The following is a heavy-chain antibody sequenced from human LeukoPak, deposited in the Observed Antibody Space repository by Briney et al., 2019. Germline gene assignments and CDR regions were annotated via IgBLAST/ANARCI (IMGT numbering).Heavy chain of an antibody. CDR3: ARAFAVLDAFDI. D-gene: IGHD4/OR15-4a*01. CDR1: GGSISSYY. V-gene: IGHV4-59*01. CDR2: ISYSGST. J-gene: IGHJ3*02. Sequence: SETLSLTCTVSGGSISSYYWSWIRQPPGKGLEWIGYISYSGSTNYNPSLKSRVTISVDTSKNQFSLKLSSVTAADTAVYYCARAFAVLDAFDIWGQGTMVTVSS.